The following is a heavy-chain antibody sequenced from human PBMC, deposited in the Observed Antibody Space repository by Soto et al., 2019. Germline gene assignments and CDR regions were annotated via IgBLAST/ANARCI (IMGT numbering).Heavy chain of an antibody. J-gene: IGHJ4*02. CDR1: GYTFTSYG. V-gene: IGHV1-18*01. CDR3: AREVQLWSGNEIIDY. Sequence: QVQLVQSGAEVKKTGASVKVSCKASGYTFTSYGINWVRQAPGQGLEWMGWISAYNGNTNYAQKVQSRVTMTTDTSTSTAYMELSSLRSDDTAVYYCAREVQLWSGNEIIDYWGQGTLVTVSS. CDR2: ISAYNGNT. D-gene: IGHD5-18*01.